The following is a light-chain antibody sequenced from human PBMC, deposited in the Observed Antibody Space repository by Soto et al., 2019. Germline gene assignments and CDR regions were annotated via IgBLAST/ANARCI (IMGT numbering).Light chain of an antibody. CDR1: RSVSSNF. CDR2: GAS. J-gene: IGKJ1*01. V-gene: IGKV3-20*01. CDR3: HQYDSSPWT. Sequence: EIVLTQSPGTLSLSPGERATLSCRASRSVSSNFLAWYQQKPGQAPRLLIYGASSRAIGIPDRFSGSGSGTDFTLTISRLEPEDFAVYYCHQYDSSPWTFGQGTKVEIK.